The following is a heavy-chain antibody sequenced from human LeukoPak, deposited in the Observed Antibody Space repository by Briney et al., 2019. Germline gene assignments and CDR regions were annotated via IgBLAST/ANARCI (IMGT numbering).Heavy chain of an antibody. D-gene: IGHD6-19*01. Sequence: GGSLRPSCAASGFTFSSYDMSWVRQAPGKGLEWVSGISGSGSSTYYADSVKGRFTISRDNSKNTLYLQMNSLRAEDTAVYYCARDFRGWYSDVWGKGTTVTISS. V-gene: IGHV3-23*01. CDR2: ISGSGSST. CDR3: ARDFRGWYSDV. J-gene: IGHJ6*04. CDR1: GFTFSSYD.